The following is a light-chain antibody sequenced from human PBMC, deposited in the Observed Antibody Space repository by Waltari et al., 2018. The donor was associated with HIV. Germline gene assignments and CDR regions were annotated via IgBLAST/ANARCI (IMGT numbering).Light chain of an antibody. V-gene: IGLV3-25*03. Sequence: SYELTQPPSVSVSPGQTATTTCSGDALPKPFAYWYQQKPGQAPLVVIYKDSGRPSGIPDRFSGSNSGTTVTLIISGVQAEDEADYYCESADSTGNYWAFGGGTKLTVL. CDR1: ALPKPF. J-gene: IGLJ2*01. CDR3: ESADSTGNYWA. CDR2: KDS.